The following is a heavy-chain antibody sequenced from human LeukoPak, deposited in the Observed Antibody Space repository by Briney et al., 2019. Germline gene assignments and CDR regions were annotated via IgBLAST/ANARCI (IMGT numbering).Heavy chain of an antibody. D-gene: IGHD3-22*01. J-gene: IGHJ4*02. Sequence: GGSLRLSCAASGFTFSSYSMNWVRQAPGKGLEWVSSISSSSSYIYYADSVKGRFTISRDNAKNSLYLQMNSLRAEDTAVYYCAPSYDSSGTLDYWGQGTLVTVSS. V-gene: IGHV3-21*01. CDR2: ISSSSSYI. CDR1: GFTFSSYS. CDR3: APSYDSSGTLDY.